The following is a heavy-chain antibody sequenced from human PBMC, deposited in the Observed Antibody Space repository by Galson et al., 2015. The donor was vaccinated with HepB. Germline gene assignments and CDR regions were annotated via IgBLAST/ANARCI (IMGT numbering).Heavy chain of an antibody. CDR2: IYDSGST. CDR1: GGSISSYY. CDR3: ARWHPGRGYGDYRNCFDY. D-gene: IGHD5-12*01. Sequence: ETLSLTCTVSGGSISSYYWSWIRQPPGKGLEWIGYIYDSGSTNYNPSLKSRVTISLDTSKNQFSLKLSSVTAADTAVYYCARWHPGRGYGDYRNCFDYWGQGTLVTVSS. V-gene: IGHV4-59*08. J-gene: IGHJ4*02.